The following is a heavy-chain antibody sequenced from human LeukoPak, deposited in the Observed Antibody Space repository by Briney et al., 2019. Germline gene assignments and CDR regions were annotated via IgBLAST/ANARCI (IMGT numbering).Heavy chain of an antibody. J-gene: IGHJ4*02. D-gene: IGHD3-22*01. V-gene: IGHV4-59*01. Sequence: SETLSLTCTVSGGSISNCYWSWIRQPPGKGLEWIGYIYYSGSTKYNPSLKSRVTISVDTSKNQCSLILNSVTAADTAVYYCARVDYYDSSVFDYWGQGTLVTVSS. CDR2: IYYSGST. CDR3: ARVDYYDSSVFDY. CDR1: GGSISNCY.